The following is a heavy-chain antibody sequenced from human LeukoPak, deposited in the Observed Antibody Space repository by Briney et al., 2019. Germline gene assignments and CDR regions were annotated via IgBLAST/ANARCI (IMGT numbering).Heavy chain of an antibody. Sequence: GGSLRLSCAASGFTFSNYAMSWVRQAPGKGLEWVSGISGSGGSTYYADSVKGRFTISRDNSKNTLYLQMNSLRAEDTAVYYCAKGSRYFDPQWLSWWGQGTLVTVSS. CDR2: ISGSGGST. V-gene: IGHV3-23*01. CDR1: GFTFSNYA. CDR3: AKGSRYFDPQWLSW. J-gene: IGHJ4*02. D-gene: IGHD3-9*01.